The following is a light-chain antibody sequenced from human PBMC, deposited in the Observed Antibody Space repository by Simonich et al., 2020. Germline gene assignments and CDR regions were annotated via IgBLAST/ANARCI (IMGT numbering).Light chain of an antibody. CDR1: SSAVGGYNY. CDR2: DVS. CDR3: SSYTSSSTYVV. V-gene: IGLV2-14*03. Sequence: QSALTQPASVSGSPGQSITISCTGPSSAVGGYNYVSWYQQHPGNAPQLMIYDVSNRPSGVSNRFSGSKSGNTASRTISGRQAEDEADYYCSSYTSSSTYVVFGGGTKLTVL. J-gene: IGLJ2*01.